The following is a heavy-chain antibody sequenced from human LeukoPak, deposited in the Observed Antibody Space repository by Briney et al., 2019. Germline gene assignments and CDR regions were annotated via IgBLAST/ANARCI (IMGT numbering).Heavy chain of an antibody. CDR3: ARDSGAYYDFWSGYYTSEAFDI. CDR2: ISSSSGYI. J-gene: IGHJ3*02. D-gene: IGHD3-3*01. Sequence: GGSLRLSCAASGFNFSSYSMNWVRQAPGKGLEWVSSISSSSGYIYYADSVKGRFTISRDNAKNSLYLQMNSLRAEDTAVYYCARDSGAYYDFWSGYYTSEAFDIWGQGTMVTVSS. CDR1: GFNFSSYS. V-gene: IGHV3-21*01.